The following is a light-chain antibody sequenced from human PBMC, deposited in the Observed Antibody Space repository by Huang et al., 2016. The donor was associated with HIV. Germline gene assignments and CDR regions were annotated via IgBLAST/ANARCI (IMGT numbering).Light chain of an antibody. CDR1: QGVSNH. CDR2: DVS. J-gene: IGKJ4*01. Sequence: EIVLTQSPATLSLSPGERATLSCRASQGVSNHLAWYQQKNGQAPRLLIYDVSSRAAGSPARFSGSGSGTDFTLTISSLEPEDFAVYYCQHRSSWSLTFGGGTRVEIK. CDR3: QHRSSWSLT. V-gene: IGKV3-11*01.